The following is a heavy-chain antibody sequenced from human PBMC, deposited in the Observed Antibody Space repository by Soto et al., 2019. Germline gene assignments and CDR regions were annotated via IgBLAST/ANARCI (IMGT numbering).Heavy chain of an antibody. J-gene: IGHJ6*02. D-gene: IGHD1-26*01. CDR3: ARHLGATTMILSGVDYYGMDV. V-gene: IGHV5-10-1*01. CDR2: IDPSDSYT. Sequence: VKSSCEGSVCSVTSSWSSWERQMPGKGLEWMGRIDPSDSYTNYSPSFQGHVTISADKSISTAYLQWSSLKASDTAMYYCARHLGATTMILSGVDYYGMDVWGQGTTVTVSS. CDR1: VCSVTSSW.